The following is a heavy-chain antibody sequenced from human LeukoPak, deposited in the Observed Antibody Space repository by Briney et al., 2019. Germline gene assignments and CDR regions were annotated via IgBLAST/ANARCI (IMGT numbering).Heavy chain of an antibody. V-gene: IGHV4-39*07. Sequence: SETLSLTCTVSGGSISSSSYYWGWIRQPPGKGLEWIGSIYYSGSTYYNPSPKSRVTISVDTSKNQFSLKLSSVTAADTAVYYCARREDYVWGSYRYRGVFDYWGQGTLVTVSS. CDR2: IYYSGST. J-gene: IGHJ4*02. CDR1: GGSISSSSYY. D-gene: IGHD3-16*02. CDR3: ARREDYVWGSYRYRGVFDY.